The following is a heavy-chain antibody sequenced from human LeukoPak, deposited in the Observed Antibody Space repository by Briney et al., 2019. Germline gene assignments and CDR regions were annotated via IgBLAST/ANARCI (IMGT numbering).Heavy chain of an antibody. D-gene: IGHD1-26*01. CDR2: IDRSGTYT. J-gene: IGHJ4*02. CDR3: ARDLTVGPIFTDY. CDR1: GFTVSDCY. V-gene: IGHV3-11*06. Sequence: GGSLRLSCAASGFTVSDCYMNWIRQAPGKGLEWVSYIDRSGTYTNYADSVKGRFTISRDNAKNSLYLQMNSLRAEDTAVYYCARDLTVGPIFTDYWGQGTLVTVSS.